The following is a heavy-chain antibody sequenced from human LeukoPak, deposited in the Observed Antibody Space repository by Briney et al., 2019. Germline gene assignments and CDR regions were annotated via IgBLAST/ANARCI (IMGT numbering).Heavy chain of an antibody. V-gene: IGHV3-21*01. CDR3: ARDAPDCSSTSCYEDYGMDV. Sequence: GGSLRLSCAASGFTFRSYSMNWVRQAPGKGLEWVSSISSSSSYIYYADSVKGRFTISRDNAKNSLYLQMNSLRAEDTAVYYCARDAPDCSSTSCYEDYGMDVWGQGTTVTVSS. CDR1: GFTFRSYS. J-gene: IGHJ6*02. CDR2: ISSSSSYI. D-gene: IGHD2-2*01.